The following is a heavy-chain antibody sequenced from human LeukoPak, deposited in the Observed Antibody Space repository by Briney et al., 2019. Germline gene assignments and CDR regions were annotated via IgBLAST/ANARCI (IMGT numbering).Heavy chain of an antibody. CDR3: ARGGSFTDY. CDR1: GGSISSYY. V-gene: IGHV4-59*01. Sequence: SETLSLTCTVSGGSISSYYWSWIRQPPGKGLEWLGYIYYSGSTNYNPSLKSRVTISVDTSKNQFSLKLSSVTAADTAVYYCARGGSFTDYWGQGTLVTVSS. J-gene: IGHJ4*02. CDR2: IYYSGST. D-gene: IGHD2-15*01.